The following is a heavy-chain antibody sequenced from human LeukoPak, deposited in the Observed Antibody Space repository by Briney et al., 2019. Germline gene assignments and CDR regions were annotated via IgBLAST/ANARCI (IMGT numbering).Heavy chain of an antibody. CDR1: GFTFSAYS. CDR2: ISSRSVTI. J-gene: IGHJ3*02. D-gene: IGHD6-19*01. Sequence: GGSLRLSCAASGFTFSAYSMNWVRQAPGKGLDWVSYISSRSVTIYYADSVKGRFTISRDNAKNLLYLEMNILRDEDTAVYYCARSVIAVAGYDAFDIWGQGTVVTVSS. CDR3: ARSVIAVAGYDAFDI. V-gene: IGHV3-48*02.